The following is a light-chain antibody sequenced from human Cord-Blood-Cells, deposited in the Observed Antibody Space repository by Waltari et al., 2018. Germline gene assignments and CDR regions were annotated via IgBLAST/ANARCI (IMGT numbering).Light chain of an antibody. CDR2: DVS. CDR3: CSYAGSHTWV. V-gene: IGLV2-11*01. CDR1: SSDVGGYNY. Sequence: QSALTQPRSVSGSPGQSVTIPCTGTSSDVGGYNYASWYQQHPGKAPKLMIYDVSKRPSGVPDRFSGSKSGNTASLTISGLQAEDEADYYCCSYAGSHTWVFGGGTKLTVL. J-gene: IGLJ3*02.